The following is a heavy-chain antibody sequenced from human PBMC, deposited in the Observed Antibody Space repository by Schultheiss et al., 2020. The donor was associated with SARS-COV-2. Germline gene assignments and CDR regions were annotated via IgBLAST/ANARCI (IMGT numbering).Heavy chain of an antibody. J-gene: IGHJ6*02. CDR1: GGSISSSSYY. V-gene: IGHV4-61*02. D-gene: IGHD5-18*01. CDR2: IYTTGST. Sequence: SETLSLTCTVSGGSISSSSYYWSWIRQPAGKGLEWIGRIYTTGSTNYNPSLKSRVTISVDRSKNQFSLKLSSVTAADTAVYYCARDWVDTAMGGYYYYGMDVWGQGTTVTVSS. CDR3: ARDWVDTAMGGYYYYGMDV.